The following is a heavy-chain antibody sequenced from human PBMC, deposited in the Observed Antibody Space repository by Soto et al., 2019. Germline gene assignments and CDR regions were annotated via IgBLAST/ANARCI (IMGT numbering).Heavy chain of an antibody. D-gene: IGHD2-15*01. CDR3: AKVQGYCSGGSCYFMPYAFDI. CDR2: ISGSGGST. CDR1: GFTFSSYA. J-gene: IGHJ3*02. V-gene: IGHV3-23*01. Sequence: EVQLLESGGGLVQPGGSLRLSCAASGFTFSSYAMSWVRQAPGKGLEWVSAISGSGGSTYYADSVKGRFTIPRDNSTNTLYLQMNRLRAEDTAVYYCAKVQGYCSGGSCYFMPYAFDIWGQGTMVTVSS.